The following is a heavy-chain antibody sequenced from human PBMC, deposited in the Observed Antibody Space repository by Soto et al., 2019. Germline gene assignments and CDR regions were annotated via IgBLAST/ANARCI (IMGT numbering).Heavy chain of an antibody. CDR1: GYTFTIYG. J-gene: IGHJ6*02. V-gene: IGHV1-18*01. Sequence: QVQLVQSGGEEKKHGASVRVSCKASGYTFTIYGINWVRQAPGQGLEWMGWISPDNGNTNYAQKLQGRVTMTTDTSTSTAYMELRSLRSDDTAVYYCARALGYSGYAGMDVWGQGTTVTVSS. CDR3: ARALGYSGYAGMDV. CDR2: ISPDNGNT. D-gene: IGHD5-12*01.